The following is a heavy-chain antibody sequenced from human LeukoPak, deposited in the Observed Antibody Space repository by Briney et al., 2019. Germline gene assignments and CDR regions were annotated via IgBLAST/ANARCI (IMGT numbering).Heavy chain of an antibody. CDR1: GFTFSSYA. CDR3: ASSVVVIALGAFDI. V-gene: IGHV3-30-3*01. CDR2: ISYDGSNK. J-gene: IGHJ3*02. D-gene: IGHD2-21*01. Sequence: GGSLRLSCAASGFTFSSYAMHWVRQAPGKGLEWVAVISYDGSNKYYADSVKGRFTISRDNSKNTLYLQMNSLRAEDTAMYYCASSVVVIALGAFDIWGQGTMVTVSS.